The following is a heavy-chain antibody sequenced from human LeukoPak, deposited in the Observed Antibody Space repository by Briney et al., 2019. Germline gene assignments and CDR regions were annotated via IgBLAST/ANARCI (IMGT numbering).Heavy chain of an antibody. Sequence: PSETLSLTCAVYGLSCSDYYWGWMRQSPGKGLEWIGEINHSGSTNYNPSLKSQATISVDKSKNQFSLRLRSVTAADTTVYYCARGRGIRYTRRGTFDIWGQGKMVTVSS. V-gene: IGHV4-34*01. CDR1: GLSCSDYY. J-gene: IGHJ3*02. CDR3: ARGRGIRYTRRGTFDI. CDR2: INHSGST. D-gene: IGHD3-16*02.